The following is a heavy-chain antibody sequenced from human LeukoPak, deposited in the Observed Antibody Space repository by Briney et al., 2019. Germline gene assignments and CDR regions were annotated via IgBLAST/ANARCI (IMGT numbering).Heavy chain of an antibody. V-gene: IGHV1-18*04. D-gene: IGHD6-13*01. CDR3: ARDLSIAAAGMYGY. CDR1: GYTFTSYG. Sequence: GASVKVSCKASGYTFTSYGVSWVRQAPGQGLKWMGWISSYNGNTNYAQKFQGRVTMTTDTSTSTAYMELRGLRSDDTAVYYCARDLSIAAAGMYGYWGQGTLVTVSS. CDR2: ISSYNGNT. J-gene: IGHJ4*02.